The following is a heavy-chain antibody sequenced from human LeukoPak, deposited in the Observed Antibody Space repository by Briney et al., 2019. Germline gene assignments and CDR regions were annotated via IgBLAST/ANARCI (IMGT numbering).Heavy chain of an antibody. J-gene: IGHJ3*02. Sequence: GRSLRLSCAASGFTFSSYDMHWVRQATGKGLEWVSAIGTAGDTYYPGSVKGRFTISRENAKNSLYLQMNSLRAGDTAVYYCARQCSTSCYNAFDIWGQGTMVTVSS. CDR1: GFTFSSYD. V-gene: IGHV3-13*01. CDR3: ARQCSTSCYNAFDI. D-gene: IGHD2-2*02. CDR2: IGTAGDT.